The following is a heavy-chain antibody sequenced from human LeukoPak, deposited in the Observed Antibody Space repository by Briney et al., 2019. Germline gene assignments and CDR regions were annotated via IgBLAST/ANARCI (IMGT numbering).Heavy chain of an antibody. CDR1: GFTFTTYA. V-gene: IGHV3-23*01. CDR2: ISGSGDFI. CDR3: AKDLWYSSGWKTYFDC. D-gene: IGHD6-19*01. Sequence: QPGGSLILPCAASGFTFTTYAMSWVRQAPGKGLEWVSSISGSGDFIYYADSVKGRFTVSRDKSKNTLYLEMNSLRAEDTAVYYCAKDLWYSSGWKTYFDCWGQGTLVTVSS. J-gene: IGHJ4*02.